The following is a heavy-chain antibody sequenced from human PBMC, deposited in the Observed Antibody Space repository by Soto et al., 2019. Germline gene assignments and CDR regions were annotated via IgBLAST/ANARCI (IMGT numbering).Heavy chain of an antibody. D-gene: IGHD2-15*01. CDR2: IIPILGIA. CDR1: GGTFSSYT. CDR3: AILGTAATYGMDV. Sequence: QVQLVQSGAEVKKPGSSVKVSCKASGGTFSSYTISWVRQAPGQGLEWMGRIIPILGIANYAQKFQGRVTITADKSASTAYMELSSLRSEDTAVYYCAILGTAATYGMDVWGQGTTVTVSS. V-gene: IGHV1-69*02. J-gene: IGHJ6*02.